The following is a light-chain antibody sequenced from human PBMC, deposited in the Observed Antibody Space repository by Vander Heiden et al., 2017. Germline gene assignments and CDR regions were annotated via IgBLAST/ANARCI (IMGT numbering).Light chain of an antibody. CDR2: AAS. J-gene: IGKJ3*01. CDR1: QGISSY. Sequence: DIQLPQSPSFLSASVGDRVTITCRASQGISSYLAWYQQKPGKAPKLLIYAASTLQSGVPSRFSGSGSGTEFTLTISSLQPEDFATYYCQHLKTFGPGTKVDIK. V-gene: IGKV1-9*01. CDR3: QHLKT.